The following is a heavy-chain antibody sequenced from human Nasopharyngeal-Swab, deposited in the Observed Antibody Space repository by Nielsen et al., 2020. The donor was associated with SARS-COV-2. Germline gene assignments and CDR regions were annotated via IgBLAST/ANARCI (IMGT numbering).Heavy chain of an antibody. CDR2: IYPGDSTT. Sequence: GESLKISCQGSGYSFSTYWIGWVRQMPGKGLEWMGIIYPGDSTTKYRPSFQGQVTISADKSISNAYLQWSSLKASDTAMYFCARLYGGYVDYWGQGTLVTVSS. D-gene: IGHD4/OR15-4a*01. CDR3: ARLYGGYVDY. J-gene: IGHJ4*02. CDR1: GYSFSTYW. V-gene: IGHV5-51*01.